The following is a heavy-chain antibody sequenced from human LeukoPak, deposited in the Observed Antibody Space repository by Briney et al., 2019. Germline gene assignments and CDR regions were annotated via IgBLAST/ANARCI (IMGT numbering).Heavy chain of an antibody. CDR3: ATAPKKIAVAGYYWYFDL. Sequence: SETLSLTCTVSGGSISSSSYYWGWIRQPPGKGLEWIGSIYYSGSTYYNPSLKSRVTISVDTSKNQFSLKLSSVTAADTAVYYCATAPKKIAVAGYYWYFDLWGRGTLVTVSS. CDR2: IYYSGST. CDR1: GGSISSSSYY. V-gene: IGHV4-39*07. J-gene: IGHJ2*01. D-gene: IGHD6-19*01.